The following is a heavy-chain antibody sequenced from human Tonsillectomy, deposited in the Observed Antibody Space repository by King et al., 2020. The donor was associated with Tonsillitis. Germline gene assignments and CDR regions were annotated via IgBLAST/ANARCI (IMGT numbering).Heavy chain of an antibody. V-gene: IGHV3-21*01. Sequence: VQLVESGGGLVKPGGSLRLSCAASGFTFSSYSMNWVRQAPGKGLEWVSSISSSSSYLYYADSVKGRFTISRDNAKNSLYLQMNSLRAEDTAVYYCARDRSCGGDCYYYYYYMDVWGKGTTVTVSS. J-gene: IGHJ6*03. CDR1: GFTFSSYS. D-gene: IGHD2-21*02. CDR2: ISSSSSYL. CDR3: ARDRSCGGDCYYYYYYMDV.